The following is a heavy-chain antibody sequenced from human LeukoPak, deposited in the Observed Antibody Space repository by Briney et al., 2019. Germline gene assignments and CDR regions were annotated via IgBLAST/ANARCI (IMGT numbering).Heavy chain of an antibody. J-gene: IGHJ3*02. CDR2: ISSSSSTI. V-gene: IGHV3-48*01. CDR3: ARASRAAAGSNFDI. Sequence: GGSLRLSCAASGFTFSTYSMNWVRQALGKGLEWVSYISSSSSTIYYADSVKGRFTISRDNAKNSLYLQMNSLRAEDTAVYYCARASRAAAGSNFDIWGPGTMVTVSS. CDR1: GFTFSTYS. D-gene: IGHD6-13*01.